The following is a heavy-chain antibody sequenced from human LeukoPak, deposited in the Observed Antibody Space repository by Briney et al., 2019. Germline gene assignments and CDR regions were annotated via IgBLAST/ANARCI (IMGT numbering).Heavy chain of an antibody. Sequence: SDTLSLTCAVYGGSFSGYYWSWIRQPPGKGLEWIGEINHSGSTNYNPSLKSRVTISVDTSKNQFSLKLSSVTAADTAVYYCARGRVEVGATYYFDYWGQGTLVTVSS. V-gene: IGHV4-34*01. CDR1: GGSFSGYY. D-gene: IGHD1-26*01. CDR3: ARGRVEVGATYYFDY. J-gene: IGHJ4*02. CDR2: INHSGST.